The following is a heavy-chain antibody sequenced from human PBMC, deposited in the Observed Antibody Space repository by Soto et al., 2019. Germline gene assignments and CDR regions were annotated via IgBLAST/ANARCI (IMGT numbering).Heavy chain of an antibody. D-gene: IGHD2-15*01. CDR1: GYTFTGYY. V-gene: IGHV1-2*02. J-gene: IGHJ6*02. CDR3: ARDRVAATLYYYYYYGMDV. CDR2: INPNSGGT. Sequence: ASVKVSCKASGYTFTGYYMHWVRQAPGQGLEWMGWINPNSGGTNCAQKFQGRVTMTRDTSISTAYMELSRLRSDDTAVYYCARDRVAATLYYYYYYGMDVWGQGTTVTVSS.